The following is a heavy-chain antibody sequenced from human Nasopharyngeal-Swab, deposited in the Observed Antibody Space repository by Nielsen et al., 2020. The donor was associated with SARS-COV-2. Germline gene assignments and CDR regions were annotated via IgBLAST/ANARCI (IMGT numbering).Heavy chain of an antibody. J-gene: IGHJ3*02. CDR3: ARESAGSGAFDI. CDR1: GFIFSTYW. CDR2: IDKDGGEK. D-gene: IGHD6-13*01. V-gene: IGHV3-7*03. Sequence: GESLKISCAASGFIFSTYWMTWVRQAPGKGLEWVANIDKDGGEKYYVDSVKGRFTISRDNAKNSLYLQMNSLRAEDTAVYYCARESAGSGAFDIWGQGTMVTVSS.